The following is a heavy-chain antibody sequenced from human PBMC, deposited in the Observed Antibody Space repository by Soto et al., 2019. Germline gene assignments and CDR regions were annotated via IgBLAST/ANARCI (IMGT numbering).Heavy chain of an antibody. V-gene: IGHV4-34*01. J-gene: IGHJ5*02. Sequence: NLSLTCAVYGGSFSGYYWSWIRQPPGKGLEWIGEINHSGSTNYNPSLKSRVTISVDTSKNQFSLKLSSVTAADTAVYYCARVGSTYYYDSSGYPTWFDPWGQGTLVTVSS. CDR1: GGSFSGYY. CDR3: ARVGSTYYYDSSGYPTWFDP. CDR2: INHSGST. D-gene: IGHD3-22*01.